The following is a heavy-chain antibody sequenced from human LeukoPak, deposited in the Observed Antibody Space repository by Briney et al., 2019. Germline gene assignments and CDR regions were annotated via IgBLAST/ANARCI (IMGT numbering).Heavy chain of an antibody. CDR3: ARGLAGTTPFDY. CDR1: GSTVTTNY. Sequence: PGGCLRLSCAVSGSTVTTNYMSWVRQAPGKGLECVSVLYNGGFTYYADSVKGRFTISRDSSKNTLYLQMNSLRPEDTAVYYCARGLAGTTPFDYWGQGTLVTVSS. V-gene: IGHV3-53*01. J-gene: IGHJ4*02. D-gene: IGHD4-17*01. CDR2: LYNGGFT.